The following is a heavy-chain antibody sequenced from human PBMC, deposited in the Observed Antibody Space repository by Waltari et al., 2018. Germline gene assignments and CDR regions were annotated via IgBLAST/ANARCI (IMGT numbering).Heavy chain of an antibody. CDR2: IYYSGST. J-gene: IGHJ4*02. D-gene: IGHD4-17*01. CDR3: ARDRDGDYFDY. Sequence: QVQLQESGPGLVKPSETLSLTCTVSGGHISSYYWSWIRQPPGKGLEWIGYIYYSGSTNYNPSLKSRVTISVDTSKNQFSLKLSSVTAADTAVYYCARDRDGDYFDYWGQGTLVTVSS. CDR1: GGHISSYY. V-gene: IGHV4-59*01.